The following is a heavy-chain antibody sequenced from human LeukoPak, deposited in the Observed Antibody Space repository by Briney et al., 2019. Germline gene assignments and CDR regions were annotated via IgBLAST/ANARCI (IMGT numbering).Heavy chain of an antibody. J-gene: IGHJ4*02. CDR2: ISSSSTYI. Sequence: PGGSLRLSCGVSGFTFSSYSMDWVRQVPGKGLEWVSSISSSSTYINYADSVKGRFAISRDNAKNSPYLQMNSLRAEDTAVYYCARDFYSSTSNRYFDYWGQGTLVTVSS. V-gene: IGHV3-21*01. D-gene: IGHD2-2*01. CDR1: GFTFSSYS. CDR3: ARDFYSSTSNRYFDY.